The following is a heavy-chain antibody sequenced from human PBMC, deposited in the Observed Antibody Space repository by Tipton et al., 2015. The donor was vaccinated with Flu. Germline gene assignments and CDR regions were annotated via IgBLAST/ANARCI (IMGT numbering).Heavy chain of an antibody. J-gene: IGHJ4*02. V-gene: IGHV1-46*01. CDR1: GYTFTSYY. Sequence: QLVQSGAEVKKPGASVKVSCKASGYTFTSYYMHWVRQAPGQGLEWMGIINPSGGSTSYAQKFQGRVTMTRDTSTSTVYMELSSLRSEDTAVYYCAREDSFGELYTLERLFDYWGQGTLVTVSS. D-gene: IGHD3-10*01. CDR2: INPSGGST. CDR3: AREDSFGELYTLERLFDY.